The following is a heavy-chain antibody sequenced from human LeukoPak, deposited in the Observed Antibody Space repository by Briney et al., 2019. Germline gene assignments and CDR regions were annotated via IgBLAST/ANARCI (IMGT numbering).Heavy chain of an antibody. J-gene: IGHJ2*01. CDR1: GDSISSYY. D-gene: IGHD3-10*01. V-gene: IGHV4-59*01. CDR2: IYYSGST. Sequence: PSETLSLTCTVSGDSISSYYWSWIRQPPETGLEWIGYIYYSGSTNYNPSLKSRVTISVDTSKTQFSLKMNSVTAADTAVYYCARLQRITMAGPDYWYFDLWGRGTLVTVSS. CDR3: ARLQRITMAGPDYWYFDL.